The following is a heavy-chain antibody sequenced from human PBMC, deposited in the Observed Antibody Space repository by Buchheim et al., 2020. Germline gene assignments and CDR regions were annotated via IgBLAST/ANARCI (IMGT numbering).Heavy chain of an antibody. V-gene: IGHV3-30*04. CDR1: GFTFSSYA. CDR2: ISYDGSNK. Sequence: QVQLVESGGGVVQPGRSLRLSCAASGFTFSSYAMHWVRQAPGKGLEWVAVISYDGSNKYYAGSVKGRFTISRDNSKNTLYLQMNSLRAEDTAVYYCARSYSNYLDYWGQGTL. J-gene: IGHJ4*02. D-gene: IGHD4-11*01. CDR3: ARSYSNYLDY.